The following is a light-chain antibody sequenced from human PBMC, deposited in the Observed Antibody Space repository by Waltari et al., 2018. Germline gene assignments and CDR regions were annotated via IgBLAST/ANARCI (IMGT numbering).Light chain of an antibody. CDR2: KAS. V-gene: IGKV1-5*03. Sequence: DIQMTQSPSTLSASVGDRFTITCRASQSISNWLAWYQQKPGKAPKLLIYKASTVESGVPSRFIGSGSGTEFTLTISSLQPDDFATYYCQQYNSYSLLTFGGGTKVEIK. CDR1: QSISNW. CDR3: QQYNSYSLLT. J-gene: IGKJ4*01.